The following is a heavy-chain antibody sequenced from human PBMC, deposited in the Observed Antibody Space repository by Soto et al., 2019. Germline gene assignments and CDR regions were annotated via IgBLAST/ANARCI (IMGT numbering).Heavy chain of an antibody. CDR1: RVASNKFI. CDR3: AKVRYSSPMCYYYGMDV. CDR2: IIPVFGTA. J-gene: IGHJ6*02. V-gene: IGHV1-69*13. Sequence: SVNVSFKASRVASNKFIVTWVRPAPGLGLELVGGIIPVFGTANYAQKFQGRVTITADESTSTSYMEVNNLRSEDTAVYYCAKVRYSSPMCYYYGMDVWGQGTTVTVSS. D-gene: IGHD2-2*01.